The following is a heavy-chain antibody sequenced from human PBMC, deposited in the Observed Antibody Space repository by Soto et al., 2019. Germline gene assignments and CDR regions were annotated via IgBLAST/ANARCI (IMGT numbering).Heavy chain of an antibody. CDR3: AKRPHLGGGVIVTY. Sequence: GGSLRLSCAASGFTFSSYAMSWVRQAPGKGLEWVSAISGSGGSTYYADSVKGRFTISRDNSKNTLYLQMNSLRAEDTAVYYCAKRPHLGGGVIVTYWGQGTLVTVSS. CDR1: GFTFSSYA. V-gene: IGHV3-23*01. CDR2: ISGSGGST. J-gene: IGHJ4*02. D-gene: IGHD3-16*02.